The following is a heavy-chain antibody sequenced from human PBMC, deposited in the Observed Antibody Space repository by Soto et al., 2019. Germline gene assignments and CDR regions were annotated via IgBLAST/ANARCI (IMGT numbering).Heavy chain of an antibody. J-gene: IGHJ4*02. CDR3: ARKGWDCTNGVCYDFDY. D-gene: IGHD2-8*01. CDR1: GYTFTSYA. V-gene: IGHV1-3*01. CDR2: INAGNGNT. Sequence: ASVKVSCKASGYTFTSYAMHWVRQAPGQSLEWMGWINAGNGNTKYSQKFQGRVTITRDTSASTAYMELSSLRSEDTAVYYCARKGWDCTNGVCYDFDYWGQGTLVTVSS.